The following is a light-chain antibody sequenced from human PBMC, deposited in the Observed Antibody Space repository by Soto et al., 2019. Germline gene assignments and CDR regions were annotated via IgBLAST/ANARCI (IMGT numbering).Light chain of an antibody. CDR2: AAS. Sequence: DIQMTQSPSSLSASVGDRVTITCRASQSISSYLNWYQQKPGKAPKLLIYAASSLQSGVPSRFSGSGSGTGFTLTISSLQPEDFATYYCQQSYSTPPVTFGQGTKVDIK. CDR1: QSISSY. V-gene: IGKV1-39*01. J-gene: IGKJ1*01. CDR3: QQSYSTPPVT.